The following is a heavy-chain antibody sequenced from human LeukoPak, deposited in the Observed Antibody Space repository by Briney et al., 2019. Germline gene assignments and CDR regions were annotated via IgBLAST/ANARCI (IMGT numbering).Heavy chain of an antibody. V-gene: IGHV3-23*01. CDR3: AKGRMGATLYYFDY. Sequence: GGSLRLSCAASGFTFSSYAMSWVRQAPGKGLEWVSAISGSGGSTYYVDSVKGRFTISRDNSKNTLYLQMNSLRAEDTAVYYCAKGRMGATLYYFDYWGQGTLVTVSS. CDR1: GFTFSSYA. D-gene: IGHD1-26*01. CDR2: ISGSGGST. J-gene: IGHJ4*02.